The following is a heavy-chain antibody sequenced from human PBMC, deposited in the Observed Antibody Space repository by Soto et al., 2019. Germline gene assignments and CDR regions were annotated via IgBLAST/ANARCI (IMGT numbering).Heavy chain of an antibody. CDR2: VSWDGGPT. CDR1: GFTFSSYV. J-gene: IGHJ6*02. Sequence: PGGSLRLSCAASGFTFSSYVMSWVRQAPGKGLEWVSAVSWDGGPTYYTDSMKGRFTISRDNSKNSLHLQMNGLRTEDTAVYYCAKDISSTKYYYYGMDVWGQGTTVTVSS. CDR3: AKDISSTKYYYYGMDV. D-gene: IGHD6-6*01. V-gene: IGHV3-43*02.